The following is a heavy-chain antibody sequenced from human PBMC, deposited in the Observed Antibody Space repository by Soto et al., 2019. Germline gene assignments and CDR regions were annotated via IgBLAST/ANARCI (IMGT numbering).Heavy chain of an antibody. V-gene: IGHV4-31*03. CDR3: ARRGYSSSWYYYYYYGMDV. Sequence: SETLSLTCTVSGGSISSGGYYWSWIRQHPGKGLEWIGYIYYSGSTYYNPSLKSRVTISVDTSKNQFSLKLSSVTAADTAVYYCARRGYSSSWYYYYYYGMDVWGQGTTVTVSS. J-gene: IGHJ6*02. CDR1: GGSISSGGYY. D-gene: IGHD6-13*01. CDR2: IYYSGST.